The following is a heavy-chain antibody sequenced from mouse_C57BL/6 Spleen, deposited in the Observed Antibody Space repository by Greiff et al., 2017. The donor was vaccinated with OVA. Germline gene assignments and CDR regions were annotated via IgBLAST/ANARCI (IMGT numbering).Heavy chain of an antibody. J-gene: IGHJ2*01. CDR2: IYPGDGDT. D-gene: IGHD2-4*01. Sequence: VQVVESGAELVKPGASVKISCKASGYAFSSYWMNWVKQRPGKGLEWIGQIYPGDGDTNYNGKFKGKATLTADKSSSTAYMQLSSLTSEDSAVYFCAREGYDYYFDYWGQGTTLTVSS. CDR3: AREGYDYYFDY. V-gene: IGHV1-80*01. CDR1: GYAFSSYW.